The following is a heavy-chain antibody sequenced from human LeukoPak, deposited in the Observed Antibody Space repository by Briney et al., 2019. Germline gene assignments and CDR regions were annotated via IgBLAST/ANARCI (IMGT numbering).Heavy chain of an antibody. J-gene: IGHJ4*02. CDR2: ISYDGSNK. CDR3: ARDRLTSYYYDSSGYYYDY. V-gene: IGHV3-30-3*01. Sequence: GRSLRLSCAASGFTFSSYAMHWVRQAPGKGLEWVAVISYDGSNKYYADSVKGRFTISRDNSKNTLYLQMNSLRAEDTAVYYCARDRLTSYYYDSSGYYYDYWGQGTLVTVSS. D-gene: IGHD3-22*01. CDR1: GFTFSSYA.